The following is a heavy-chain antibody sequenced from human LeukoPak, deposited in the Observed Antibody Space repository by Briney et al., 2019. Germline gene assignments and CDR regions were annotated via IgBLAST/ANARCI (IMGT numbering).Heavy chain of an antibody. CDR2: IYNDGNT. D-gene: IGHD6-13*01. V-gene: IGHV3-53*01. Sequence: GGSLRLSCAVSGFTVSSIYMSWVRQAPGKGPEWVSFIYNDGNTYYADSMKGRFSTSRDSSRNTLYLQMNSLRVEDTAVYYCAGDTHSSNWYDHWGQGTLVTVSS. CDR1: GFTVSSIY. CDR3: AGDTHSSNWYDH. J-gene: IGHJ5*02.